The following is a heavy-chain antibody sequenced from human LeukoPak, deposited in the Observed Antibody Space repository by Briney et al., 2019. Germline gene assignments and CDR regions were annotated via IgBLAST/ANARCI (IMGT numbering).Heavy chain of an antibody. D-gene: IGHD3-22*01. CDR1: GFTFSSYA. V-gene: IGHV3-23*01. J-gene: IGHJ4*02. CDR3: ARAGDSSGYYPGAILDY. CDR2: ISGSGGST. Sequence: GGSLRLSCAASGFTFSSYAMSWVRQAPGKGLEWVSAISGSGGSTYYADSVKGRFTISRDNSKNTLYLQMDSLRAEDTAVYYCARAGDSSGYYPGAILDYWGQGTLVTVSS.